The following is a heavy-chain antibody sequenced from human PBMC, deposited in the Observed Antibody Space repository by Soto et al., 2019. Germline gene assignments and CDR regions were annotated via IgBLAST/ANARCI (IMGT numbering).Heavy chain of an antibody. V-gene: IGHV3-21*01. CDR2: ISSSSSYI. D-gene: IGHD2-21*01. J-gene: IGHJ6*03. CDR3: ASSADEGCGGDCYLGDYYYYMDV. CDR1: GFTFSSYS. Sequence: GGSLRLSCAASGFTFSSYSMNWVRQAPGKGLEWVSSISSSSSYIYYADSVKGRFTISRDNAKNSLYLQMNSLRAEDTAVYYCASSADEGCGGDCYLGDYYYYMDVWGKGTTVTVSS.